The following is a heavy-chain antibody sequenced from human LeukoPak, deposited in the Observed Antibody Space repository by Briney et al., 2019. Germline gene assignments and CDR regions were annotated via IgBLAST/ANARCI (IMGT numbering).Heavy chain of an antibody. Sequence: SETLSLTCTVSGGSISSYYCSWNRQPPGKGLEWIGYIYYSGSTNYNPSLKSRVTISVDTSKNQFSLKLSSVTAADTAVYYCARVLSGYYDSSGPFDYWGQGTLVTVSS. V-gene: IGHV4-59*01. CDR2: IYYSGST. CDR3: ARVLSGYYDSSGPFDY. CDR1: GGSISSYY. J-gene: IGHJ4*02. D-gene: IGHD3-22*01.